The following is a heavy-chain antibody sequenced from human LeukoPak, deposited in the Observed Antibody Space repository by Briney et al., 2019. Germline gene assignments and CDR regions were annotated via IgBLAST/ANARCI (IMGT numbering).Heavy chain of an antibody. CDR2: ISSSSSYI. CDR1: GFTFSSYS. V-gene: IGHV3-21*01. CDR3: ARDPGSNPGYFQH. D-gene: IGHD1-26*01. Sequence: GGSLRLSCAASGFTFSSYSMNWVRQAPGKGLEWVSSISSSSSYIYYADSVKGRFTISRDNAKNSLYLQMNSLRAEDTAVYYCARDPGSNPGYFQHWGQGTLVTVSS. J-gene: IGHJ1*01.